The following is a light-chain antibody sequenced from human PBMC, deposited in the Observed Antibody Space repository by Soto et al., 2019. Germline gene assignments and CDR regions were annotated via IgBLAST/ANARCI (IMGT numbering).Light chain of an antibody. CDR2: AAS. CDR3: QQSYSTPPT. Sequence: DIQMTQSPSSMSPSXGDGVTIAXXASQSISSYLNWYQQKPGKAPKLLIYAASSLQSGVPSRFSGSGSGTDFTLTISSLQPEDFATYYCQQSYSTPPTFGQGTKVDIK. J-gene: IGKJ1*01. V-gene: IGKV1-39*01. CDR1: QSISSY.